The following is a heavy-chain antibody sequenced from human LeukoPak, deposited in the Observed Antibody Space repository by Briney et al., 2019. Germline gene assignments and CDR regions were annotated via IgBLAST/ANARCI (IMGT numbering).Heavy chain of an antibody. V-gene: IGHV1-18*01. J-gene: IGHJ4*02. CDR1: GYTFTTFG. CDR2: ISTYNGNT. CDR3: ARVRFRGLGVSAANSGGDF. Sequence: ASVKVSCKASGYTFTTFGLSWVRQAPGQGLEWMGWISTYNGNTNYAHKVQGRVTMTTDTSTSTAYMELRSLRSDDTAVYYCARVRFRGLGVSAANSGGDFWGQGTLVTVSS. D-gene: IGHD6-13*01.